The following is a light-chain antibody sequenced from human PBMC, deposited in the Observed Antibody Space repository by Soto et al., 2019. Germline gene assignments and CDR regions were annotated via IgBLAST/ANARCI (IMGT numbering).Light chain of an antibody. CDR3: QQYGSSPA. CDR2: GAS. Sequence: EIVLTQSPGTLSLSPGERATLSCRASQSVTSSYLAWYQQKPGQAPRLLIYGASSRATGIPDRFSGSGSGTDFTLTISRLEPEDFAVDYGQQYGSSPAFCGGTKVEIK. CDR1: QSVTSSY. J-gene: IGKJ4*01. V-gene: IGKV3-20*01.